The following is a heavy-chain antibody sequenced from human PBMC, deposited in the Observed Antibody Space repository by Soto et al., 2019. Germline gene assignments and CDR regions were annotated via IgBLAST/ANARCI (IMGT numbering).Heavy chain of an antibody. CDR2: INAGNGNT. CDR1: GYTFTNYA. D-gene: IGHD2-2*01. CDR3: ARDAXSGTSCHTQENYYAMDV. Sequence: ASVKVSCKASGYTFTNYAMHWVRQAPGQRLKWMGWINAGNGNTKYSQKFQGRVTITRDTSASTAYMELSSLRSEDTAVYYCARDAXSGTSCHTQENYYAMDVWGPGTMVTVSS. J-gene: IGHJ6*02. V-gene: IGHV1-3*01.